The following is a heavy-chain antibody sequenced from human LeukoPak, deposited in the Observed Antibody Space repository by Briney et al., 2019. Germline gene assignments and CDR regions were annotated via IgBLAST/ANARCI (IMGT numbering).Heavy chain of an antibody. D-gene: IGHD3-22*01. CDR1: GYIFSSYG. V-gene: IGHV1-18*01. J-gene: IGHJ4*02. CDR3: ARGGYYYDSSTYYDDY. CDR2: ISAYNSNT. Sequence: ASVKVSCKASGYIFSSYGISWVRQAPGQGLEWMGRISAYNSNTNYAQKLQGRVTMTTDTSTSTAYMELRNLRSDDAAVYYCARGGYYYDSSTYYDDYWGQGTLVTVSS.